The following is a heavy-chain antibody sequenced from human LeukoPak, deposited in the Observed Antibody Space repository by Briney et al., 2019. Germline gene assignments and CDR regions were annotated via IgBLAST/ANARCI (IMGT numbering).Heavy chain of an antibody. CDR2: MNPNSGNT. V-gene: IGHV1-8*01. CDR3: VKSNQSPILRYFDWTLPNPYFDY. CDR1: GYTFTSYD. Sequence: GASVKVSCKASGYTFTSYDINWVRQATGQGLKWMGWMNPNSGNTGYAQKFQGRVTMTRNTSISTAYMELSSLRSEDTAVYYCVKSNQSPILRYFDWTLPNPYFDYWGQGTLVTVSS. D-gene: IGHD3-9*01. J-gene: IGHJ4*02.